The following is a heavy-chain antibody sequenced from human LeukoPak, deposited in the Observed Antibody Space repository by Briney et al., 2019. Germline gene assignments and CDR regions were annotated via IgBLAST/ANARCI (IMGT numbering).Heavy chain of an antibody. CDR1: GFTFSSYW. J-gene: IGHJ1*01. CDR2: IKQDGSEK. V-gene: IGHV3-7*01. D-gene: IGHD1-26*01. Sequence: GGSLRLSCAASGFTFSSYWMSWVRQAPGKGLEWVANIKQDGSEKYYVDSVKSRFTISRDNAKNSLYLQMNSLRAEDTAVYYCARVTIKWELSAPYFQHWGQGTLVTVSS. CDR3: ARVTIKWELSAPYFQH.